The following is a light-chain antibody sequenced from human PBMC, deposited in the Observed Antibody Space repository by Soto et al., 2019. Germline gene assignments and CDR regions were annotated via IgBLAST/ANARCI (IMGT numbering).Light chain of an antibody. CDR3: QQRSNWPWT. CDR1: QSVSSSY. CDR2: GAS. V-gene: IGKV3D-20*02. Sequence: EIVFTPSPGTPSFSPGERAPLSFRASQSVSSSYLAWYQQKPGQAPRLLIYGASSRATGIPDRFSGSGSGTDFTLTITNLEPEDFAIYYCQQRSNWPWTFGQGTKVDNK. J-gene: IGKJ1*01.